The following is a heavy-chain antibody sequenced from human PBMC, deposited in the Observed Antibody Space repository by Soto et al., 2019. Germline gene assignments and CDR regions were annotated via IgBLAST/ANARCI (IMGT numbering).Heavy chain of an antibody. CDR3: ARDDTMVRGVIIPPMDV. CDR2: ISYDGSNK. D-gene: IGHD3-10*01. V-gene: IGHV3-30-3*01. J-gene: IGHJ6*02. CDR1: GFTFSSYD. Sequence: QVQLVESGGGVVQPGRSLRLSCAASGFTFSSYDMHWVRQAPGKGLEWVAVISYDGSNKYYADSVKGRFTISRDNSKNTLYLQMNSLRAEDTAVYYCARDDTMVRGVIIPPMDVWGQGTTVTVSS.